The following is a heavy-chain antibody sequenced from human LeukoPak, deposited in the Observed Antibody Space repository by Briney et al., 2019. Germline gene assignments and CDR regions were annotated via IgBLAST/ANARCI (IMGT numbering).Heavy chain of an antibody. CDR3: ARDLGFSDYYYYGMDV. CDR2: TSYDGSNK. D-gene: IGHD2/OR15-2a*01. CDR1: GFTFSSYG. J-gene: IGHJ6*02. Sequence: GGSLRLSCAASGFTFSSYGMHWVRQAPGKGLEWVAVTSYDGSNKYYADSVKGRFTISRDNSKNTLYLQMNSLRAEDTAVYYCARDLGFSDYYYYGMDVWGQGTTVTVSS. V-gene: IGHV3-30*03.